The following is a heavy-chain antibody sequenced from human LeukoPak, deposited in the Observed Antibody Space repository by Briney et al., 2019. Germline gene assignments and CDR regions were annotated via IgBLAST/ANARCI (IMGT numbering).Heavy chain of an antibody. J-gene: IGHJ4*02. CDR3: ARDVVEQQLDLDY. CDR1: GFTFSSYE. Sequence: GGPLRLSCAASGFTFSSYEMNWVRQAPGKGLEWVSYISSSGSTIYYADSVKGRFTISRDNANNSLYLQMNSLRAEDTAVYYCARDVVEQQLDLDYWGQGTLVTVSS. D-gene: IGHD6-13*01. V-gene: IGHV3-48*03. CDR2: ISSSGSTI.